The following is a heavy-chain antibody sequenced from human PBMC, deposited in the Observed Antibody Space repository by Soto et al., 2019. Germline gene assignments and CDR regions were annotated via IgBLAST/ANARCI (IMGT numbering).Heavy chain of an antibody. CDR1: GGSISRSSDH. Sequence: SETLSLTCTVSGGSISRSSDHWDWIRQPPGKGLEWIGSIYFTGSTWYNPSLKSRVTFSVDTSKNQFSLKMNYVTAADTAVYYCARLGFYYQSLDPWGHGTLVTVSS. CDR2: IYFTGST. CDR3: ARLGFYYQSLDP. V-gene: IGHV4-39*01. J-gene: IGHJ5*02. D-gene: IGHD2-2*01.